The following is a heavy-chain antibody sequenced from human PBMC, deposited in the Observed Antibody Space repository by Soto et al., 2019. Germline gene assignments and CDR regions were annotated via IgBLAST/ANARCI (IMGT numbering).Heavy chain of an antibody. CDR2: ISTDNGNT. Sequence: QVQLVQSGAEVKKPGASVKVSCKASGYIFTSYGISWVRQAPGQGLEWMGWISTDNGNTNYVQKLQGRVTMTTDTSTRTAYMDMGCLGSVATAVYYCVSATMVRGVMKARAPDYRGQGTLVTVSS. V-gene: IGHV1-18*01. D-gene: IGHD3-10*01. J-gene: IGHJ4*02. CDR1: GYIFTSYG. CDR3: VSATMVRGVMKARAPDY.